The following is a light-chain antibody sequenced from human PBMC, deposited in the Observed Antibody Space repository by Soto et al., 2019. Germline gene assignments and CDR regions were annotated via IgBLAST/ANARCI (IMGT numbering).Light chain of an antibody. J-gene: IGLJ1*01. CDR2: HVS. Sequence: QSVLTQPASVSGSPGQSITISCTGTSSDVGGYNYVSWYQQYPGKATKLMIYHVSNRPSGVSNRFSGSKSGNSASLTISRLQAEDKADYYCSSYTSTSTYVFGTGTKVTVL. CDR3: SSYTSTSTYV. CDR1: SSDVGGYNY. V-gene: IGLV2-14*01.